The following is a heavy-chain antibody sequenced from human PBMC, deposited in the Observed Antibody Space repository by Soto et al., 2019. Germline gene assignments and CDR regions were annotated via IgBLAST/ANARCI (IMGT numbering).Heavy chain of an antibody. CDR2: MNPNSGNT. V-gene: IGHV1-8*01. CDR3: ARETSGSYRLDY. Sequence: GASVNVSCKASGYTFTSYDINWVRQATGQGLEWMGWMNPNSGNTGYAQKFQGRVTMTRNTSISTAYMELSSLRSEDTAVYYCARETSGSYRLDYWGQGTPVTVS. D-gene: IGHD1-26*01. CDR1: GYTFTSYD. J-gene: IGHJ4*02.